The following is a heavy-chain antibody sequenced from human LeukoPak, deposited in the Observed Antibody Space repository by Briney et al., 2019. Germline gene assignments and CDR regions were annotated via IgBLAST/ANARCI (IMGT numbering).Heavy chain of an antibody. V-gene: IGHV3-30*04. J-gene: IGHJ4*02. D-gene: IGHD3-3*01. Sequence: LGGSLRLSCAASGFTFSSYAMSWVRQAPGKGLEWVAVISYDGSNKYYADSVKGRFTISRDNSKNTLYLQMNSLRPEDTAVYYCATATIFGVVIYYWGQGTLVTVSS. CDR3: ATATIFGVVIYY. CDR2: ISYDGSNK. CDR1: GFTFSSYA.